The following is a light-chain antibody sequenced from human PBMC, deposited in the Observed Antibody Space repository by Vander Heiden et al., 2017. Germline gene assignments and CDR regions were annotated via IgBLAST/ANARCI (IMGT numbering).Light chain of an antibody. CDR1: QGISNY. Sequence: DIQMTPSPSSLSASVGDRVTITCRPSQGISNYLAWYQQKPGTVPKLLIYAASTLQAGVPSRFSGRGSGTDFTPTISSVQPEDVATYYCQKYNRAPWTFGQGTKVEIK. CDR2: AAS. J-gene: IGKJ1*01. CDR3: QKYNRAPWT. V-gene: IGKV1-27*01.